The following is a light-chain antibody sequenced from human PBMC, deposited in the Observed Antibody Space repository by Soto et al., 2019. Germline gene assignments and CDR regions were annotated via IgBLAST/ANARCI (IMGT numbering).Light chain of an antibody. CDR3: QQYRTYKM. Sequence: DIQMTQSPSALSASVGDRVAITCRVSQNIDYWLAWYQQKPGRAPKLLIYAASNLESGVPSRFSGSGFGTEFTLTISSLQPDDSAIYFCQQYRTYKMFAQGTKVDI. V-gene: IGKV1-5*01. CDR1: QNIDYW. J-gene: IGKJ1*01. CDR2: AAS.